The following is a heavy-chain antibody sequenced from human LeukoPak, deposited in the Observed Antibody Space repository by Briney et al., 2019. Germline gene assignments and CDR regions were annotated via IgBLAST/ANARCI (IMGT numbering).Heavy chain of an antibody. CDR3: ARHGGSGSFDY. Sequence: SETLSLTCTVSDGSIYSYYWSWIRQPPGKGLEWIGHVSYSGSTNYNPSLNSRVTVSVDTPKSQISLRLGSVTAADTAVYYCARHGGSGSFDYWGQGTLVTVSS. V-gene: IGHV4-59*08. CDR2: VSYSGST. D-gene: IGHD3-3*01. CDR1: DGSIYSYY. J-gene: IGHJ4*02.